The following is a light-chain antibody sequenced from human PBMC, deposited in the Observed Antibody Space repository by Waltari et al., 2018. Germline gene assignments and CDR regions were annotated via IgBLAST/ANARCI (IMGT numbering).Light chain of an antibody. Sequence: SYELTQPPSVSVSPGQTASITCSGDNLGDKYACWYQQRPGQSPTLVIYQDNKRPSGIPARLSGSNSGNTATLTISGTQALDEADYYCQAWDSSTVVVFGGGTKLTVL. J-gene: IGLJ2*01. CDR2: QDN. V-gene: IGLV3-1*01. CDR1: NLGDKY. CDR3: QAWDSSTVVV.